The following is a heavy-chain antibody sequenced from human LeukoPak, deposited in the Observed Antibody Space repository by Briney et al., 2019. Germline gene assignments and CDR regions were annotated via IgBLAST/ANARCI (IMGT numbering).Heavy chain of an antibody. V-gene: IGHV4-34*01. CDR1: GGSFSGYY. CDR3: ARGRSSTELDY. CDR2: INHSGST. D-gene: IGHD4-17*01. J-gene: IGHJ4*02. Sequence: PSETLSLTCAVYGGSFSGYYWSWIRQPPGKGLEWIGEINHSGSTNYNPSLKSRVTISVVTSKNQFSLKLSSVTAADTAVYYCARGRSSTELDYWGQGTLVTVSS.